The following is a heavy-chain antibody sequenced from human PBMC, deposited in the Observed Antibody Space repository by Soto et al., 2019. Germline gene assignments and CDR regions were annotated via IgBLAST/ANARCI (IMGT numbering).Heavy chain of an antibody. J-gene: IGHJ4*02. CDR1: EGTFSNSA. V-gene: IGHV1-69*10. Sequence: SVKVSCKASEGTFSNSAISWVRQAPGQGLEWMGGVIPMFSISNYTQKFQGRVTINADKSTSTAYMELSSLRSDDSALYYCARATYYNSTGYYYDYWGQGTLVTVSS. D-gene: IGHD3-22*01. CDR3: ARATYYNSTGYYYDY. CDR2: VIPMFSIS.